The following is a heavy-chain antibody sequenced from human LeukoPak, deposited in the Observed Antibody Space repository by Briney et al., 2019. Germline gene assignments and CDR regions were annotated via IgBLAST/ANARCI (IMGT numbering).Heavy chain of an antibody. CDR2: IWHDGSEK. J-gene: IGHJ4*02. CDR3: AKGSRETDFDY. V-gene: IGHV3-33*06. D-gene: IGHD1-26*01. Sequence: PGGSLRLSCVASGFAFSSYGMHWVRQAPGKGLEWVAVIWHDGSEKFYADSVRGRFTISRDNSKNTLFLQMSSLRAEDTAVYYCAKGSRETDFDYWGQGTLLTVSS. CDR1: GFAFSSYG.